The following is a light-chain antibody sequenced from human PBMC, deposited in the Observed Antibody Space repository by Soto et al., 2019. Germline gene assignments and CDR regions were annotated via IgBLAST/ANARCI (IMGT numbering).Light chain of an antibody. J-gene: IGKJ4*01. CDR2: KAS. Sequence: DIPMTQSPSTLSASVGDRVTITCRASQSISSWLAWYHQKPGKAPKLLIYKASSLESGVPSRFSGSGSGTEFTLTISSLQPDDFATYYCQQYKSYLSFGGGTKVEIK. CDR3: QQYKSYLS. CDR1: QSISSW. V-gene: IGKV1-5*03.